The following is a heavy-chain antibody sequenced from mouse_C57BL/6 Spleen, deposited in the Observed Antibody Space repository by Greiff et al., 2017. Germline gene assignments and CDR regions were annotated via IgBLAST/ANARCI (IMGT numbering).Heavy chain of an antibody. CDR3: TSGGTGDWFAY. Sequence: VQLQQSGAELVRPGASVTLSCKASGYTFTDYEMHWVKQTPVHGLEWIGAIDPETGGTAYNQKFKGKDILTADKSSSTAYMALRSLTSEDSAVYYGTSGGTGDWFAYWGQGTLVTVSA. CDR1: GYTFTDYE. V-gene: IGHV1-15*01. CDR2: IDPETGGT. D-gene: IGHD3-3*01. J-gene: IGHJ3*01.